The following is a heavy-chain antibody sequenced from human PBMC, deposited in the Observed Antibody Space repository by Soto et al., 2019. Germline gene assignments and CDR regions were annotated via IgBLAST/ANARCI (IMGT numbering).Heavy chain of an antibody. V-gene: IGHV1-18*04. CDR3: ARAATGSYHSAY. D-gene: IGHD3-10*01. CDR1: GYAFTSYG. Sequence: QVQLVQSGPEVKKPGASVRVSCMTSGYAFTSYGVNWVRQVPGQGLEWMGWIAPHSGRTTYLPKFHGRVTITADPSTNTAYMELTSLSSDDTGIYFCARAATGSYHSAYCGQGTVVTVSA. CDR2: IAPHSGRT. J-gene: IGHJ1*01.